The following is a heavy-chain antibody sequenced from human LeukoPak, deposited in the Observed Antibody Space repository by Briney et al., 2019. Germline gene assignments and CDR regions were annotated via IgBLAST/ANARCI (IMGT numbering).Heavy chain of an antibody. Sequence: GGSLRLSCAASGFTVSSNYMSWVRQAPGKGLEWVSVIYSGGSTYYADSVKGRFTISRDNSKNTLYLQMNSLRAEDTAVYYCATEYCGGDCYYDYWGQGTLVTVSS. CDR2: IYSGGST. V-gene: IGHV3-66*02. D-gene: IGHD2-21*01. CDR3: ATEYCGGDCYYDY. J-gene: IGHJ4*02. CDR1: GFTVSSNY.